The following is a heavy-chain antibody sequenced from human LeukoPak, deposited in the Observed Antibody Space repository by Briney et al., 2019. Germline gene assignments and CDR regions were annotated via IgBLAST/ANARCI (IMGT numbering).Heavy chain of an antibody. J-gene: IGHJ4*02. CDR3: ARDVRDYDILTGYYFDY. V-gene: IGHV1-2*02. D-gene: IGHD3-9*01. CDR2: INPNSGGT. CDR1: GYTFTSYG. Sequence: ASVKVSCKASGYTFTSYGISWVRQAPGQGLEWMGWINPNSGGTNYAQKFQGRVTMTRDTSISTAYMELSRLRSDDTAVYYCARDVRDYDILTGYYFDYWGQGTLVTVSS.